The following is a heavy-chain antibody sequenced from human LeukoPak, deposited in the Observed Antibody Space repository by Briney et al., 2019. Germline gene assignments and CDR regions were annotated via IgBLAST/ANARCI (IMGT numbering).Heavy chain of an antibody. V-gene: IGHV3-48*03. CDR3: ARATNSSSWAYYYYYYMDV. J-gene: IGHJ6*03. Sequence: GGTLRLSCAASGFTFSSYAMSWVRQAPGKGLEWVSYISSSGSTIYYADSVKGRFTISRDNAKNSLYLQMNSLRAEDTAVYYCARATNSSSWAYYYYYYMDVWGKGTTVTISS. CDR1: GFTFSSYA. CDR2: ISSSGSTI. D-gene: IGHD6-13*01.